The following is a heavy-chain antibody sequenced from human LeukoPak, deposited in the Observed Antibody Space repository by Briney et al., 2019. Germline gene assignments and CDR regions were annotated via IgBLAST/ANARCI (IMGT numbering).Heavy chain of an antibody. CDR3: AKVLGSRIAVSDPFDY. Sequence: GGSLRLSCAASGFSFSGYALHWVRQAPGKGLEWVSAIRCRGGTIFYADSVEGRFTISRDHSKNTLFLQMNSLRAEDTAVYYCAKVLGSRIAVSDPFDYWGQGTLVTVSS. V-gene: IGHV3-23*01. CDR1: GFSFSGYA. J-gene: IGHJ4*02. CDR2: IRCRGGTI. D-gene: IGHD2-21*01.